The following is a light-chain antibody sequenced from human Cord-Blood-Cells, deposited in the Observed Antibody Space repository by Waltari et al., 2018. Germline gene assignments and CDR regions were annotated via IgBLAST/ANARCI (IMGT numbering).Light chain of an antibody. J-gene: IGKJ2*01. CDR1: QSVSSSY. CDR3: QQYGSSPYT. Sequence: EIVSTQSPGTLSLSPGERATLSCRASQSVSSSYLAWYQQKPGQAPRLLIYVASNRATGIPDRFSGSGSGTDFTLTISRVEPEDFAVYYCQQYGSSPYTFGQGTKVEIK. CDR2: VAS. V-gene: IGKV3-20*01.